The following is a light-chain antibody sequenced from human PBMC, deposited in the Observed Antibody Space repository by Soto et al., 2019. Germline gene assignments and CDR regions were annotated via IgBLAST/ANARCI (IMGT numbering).Light chain of an antibody. CDR3: QQSYTTSWT. J-gene: IGKJ1*01. Sequence: DIQMTQSPSSLSASVGGRVTVTCRASQNIGNSLHWYQQKPGKAPNLLIYAASSLQSGVPSRFSGSGSGTEFTLTISSLQPEDFATYYCQQSYTTSWTFGQGTKVEIK. CDR1: QNIGNS. CDR2: AAS. V-gene: IGKV1-39*01.